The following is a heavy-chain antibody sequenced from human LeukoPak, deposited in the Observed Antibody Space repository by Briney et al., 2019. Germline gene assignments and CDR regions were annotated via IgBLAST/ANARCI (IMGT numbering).Heavy chain of an antibody. CDR1: GFTFDDYA. J-gene: IGHJ1*01. Sequence: PGGSLRLPCAASGFTFDDYAMHWVRQAPGKGLEWVSGISWNSGSIGYADSVKGRFTISRDNAKNSLYLQMNSLRAEDTALYYCAKAETGYYYVIGYFQHWGQGTLVTVSS. D-gene: IGHD3-22*01. V-gene: IGHV3-9*01. CDR3: AKAETGYYYVIGYFQH. CDR2: ISWNSGSI.